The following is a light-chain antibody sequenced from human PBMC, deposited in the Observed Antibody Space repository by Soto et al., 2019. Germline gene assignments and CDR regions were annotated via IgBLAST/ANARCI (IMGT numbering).Light chain of an antibody. CDR3: ASWDDSLNARGV. V-gene: IGLV1-44*01. CDR1: RSNIGNNA. J-gene: IGLJ3*02. CDR2: NNN. Sequence: QSVLTQPPSASGTPGQRVTISCSGSRSNIGNNAVTWYQQLPGTAPKLLIYNNNQRPSGVPDRFSGSKSGTSASLAISGLPSEEEADDYCASWDDSLNARGVFGGGTKLTVL.